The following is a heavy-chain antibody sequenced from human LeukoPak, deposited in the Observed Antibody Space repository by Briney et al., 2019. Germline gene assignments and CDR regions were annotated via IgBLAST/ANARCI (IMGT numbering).Heavy chain of an antibody. CDR3: ARGAFRLVRGVTTDY. CDR2: ISYDGSNK. J-gene: IGHJ4*02. Sequence: GGSLRLSCAPSGFTFSSYAIHWVRQAPGKGLEWVAFISYDGSNKYYADSVKGRFTISRDSSKNTLYLQMNSLRVEDTALYYCARGAFRLVRGVTTDYWGQGTLVTVSS. CDR1: GFTFSSYA. V-gene: IGHV3-30-3*01. D-gene: IGHD3-10*01.